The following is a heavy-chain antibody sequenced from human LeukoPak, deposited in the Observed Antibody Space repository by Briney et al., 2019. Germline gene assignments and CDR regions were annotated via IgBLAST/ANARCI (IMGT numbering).Heavy chain of an antibody. CDR2: INHSGST. CDR3: ARLAYCSSTSCSDY. Sequence: PSETLSLTCAVYGGSFSGYYWSWIRQPPGKGLEWIGEINHSGSTNYNPSLKRRVTISVDTSRNQFSLKLSSVTAADTAVYYCARLAYCSSTSCSDYWGQGTLVTVSS. D-gene: IGHD2-2*01. J-gene: IGHJ4*02. V-gene: IGHV4-34*01. CDR1: GGSFSGYY.